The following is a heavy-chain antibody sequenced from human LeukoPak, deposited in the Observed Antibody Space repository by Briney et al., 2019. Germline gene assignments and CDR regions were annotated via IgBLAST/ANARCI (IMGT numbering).Heavy chain of an antibody. D-gene: IGHD5-12*01. J-gene: IGHJ4*02. V-gene: IGHV3-30*04. CDR3: ARGPPTSRSGAHFDY. Sequence: PGGSLRLSCAASGFSFSTYAMHWVRQAPGKGLERVAVISYDGSNQHYADSVKGRFTISRDSSRNTLYLQMNSLRGEDTAVYYCARGPPTSRSGAHFDYWGQGSLVTVSP. CDR1: GFSFSTYA. CDR2: ISYDGSNQ.